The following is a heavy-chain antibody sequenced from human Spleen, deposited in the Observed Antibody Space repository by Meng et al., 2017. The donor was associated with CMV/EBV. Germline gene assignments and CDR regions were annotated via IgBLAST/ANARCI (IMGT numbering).Heavy chain of an antibody. CDR3: ARVVVTYYGMDV. D-gene: IGHD2-2*01. J-gene: IGHJ6*02. CDR1: GFTFSSYS. V-gene: IGHV3-21*01. Sequence: GESLKISCTASGFTFSSYSMNWVRQAPGKGLEWVSTISSSSGYIYYADSVKGRFTISRDNAKNSLYLQMNSLRAEDTAVYYCARVVVTYYGMDVWGQGTTVTVSS. CDR2: ISSSSGYI.